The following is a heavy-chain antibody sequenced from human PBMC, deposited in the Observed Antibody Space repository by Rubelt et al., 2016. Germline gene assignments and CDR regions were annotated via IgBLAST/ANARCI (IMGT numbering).Heavy chain of an antibody. D-gene: IGHD4-17*01. CDR2: IYYSGST. CDR1: GGSISSYY. V-gene: IGHV4-59*01. J-gene: IGHJ5*02. CDR3: ARGGTTNWFDP. Sequence: QVQLQESGPGLVKPSETLSLTCTVSGGSISSYYWSWIRQPPGKGLEWIGYIYYSGSTSYNPSLKSRVTISVDTSKNQFSLKRTSVTAADTAVYYCARGGTTNWFDPWGQGTLVTVSS.